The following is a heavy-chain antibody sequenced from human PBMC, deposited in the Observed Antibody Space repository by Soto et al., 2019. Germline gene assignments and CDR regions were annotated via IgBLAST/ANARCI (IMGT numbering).Heavy chain of an antibody. CDR3: AKDKGLPGPDYFDY. D-gene: IGHD5-18*01. CDR1: GFTFSSYG. CDR2: IWYDGSNK. Sequence: GGSLRLSCAASGFTFSSYGMHWVRQAPGKGLEWVAVIWYDGSNKYYADSVKGRFTISRDNSKNTLYLQMNSLRAEDTAVYYCAKDKGLPGPDYFDYWGQAPLVTVSS. V-gene: IGHV3-33*06. J-gene: IGHJ4*02.